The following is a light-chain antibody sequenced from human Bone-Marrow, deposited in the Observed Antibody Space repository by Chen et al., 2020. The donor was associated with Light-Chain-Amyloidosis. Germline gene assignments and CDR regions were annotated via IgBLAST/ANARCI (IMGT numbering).Light chain of an antibody. CDR2: DAS. J-gene: IGLJ3*02. V-gene: IGLV3-21*02. Sequence: SYVLTQPSSVSGAPGQTATIACGGNNIGSTSVHWYQQTPGQAPLLVVYDASDRPSGVLERLAGSNSGNTATLTISRVEAGDEADCYCQVWDRSGDRPVFGGGTKLTGL. CDR3: QVWDRSGDRPV. CDR1: NIGSTS.